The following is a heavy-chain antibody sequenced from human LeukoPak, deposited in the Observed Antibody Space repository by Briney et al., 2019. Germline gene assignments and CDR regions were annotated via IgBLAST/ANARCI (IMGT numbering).Heavy chain of an antibody. J-gene: IGHJ6*02. V-gene: IGHV4-34*01. CDR2: INHSGST. CDR3: ARGRRQYYYYGMDV. Sequence: SETLPLTCAVYGGSFSGYYWSWIRQPPGKGLEWIGEINHSGSTNYNPSLKSRVTISVDTSKNQFSLKLSSVTAADTAVYYCARGRRQYYYYGMDVWGQGTTVTVSS. D-gene: IGHD1-14*01. CDR1: GGSFSGYY.